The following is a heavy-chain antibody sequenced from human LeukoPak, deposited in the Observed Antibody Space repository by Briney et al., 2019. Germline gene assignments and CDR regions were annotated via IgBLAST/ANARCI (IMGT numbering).Heavy chain of an antibody. CDR2: ISSSSSYI. CDR3: ARDPDGYGDYGTPLYFDY. Sequence: GGSLRLSCAASGFTFSSYSMNWVRQAPGKGLEWVSSISSSSSYIYYADSVKGRFTISRDNAKNSLYLQMNSLRAEDTAVYYCARDPDGYGDYGTPLYFDYWGQGTLVTVSS. J-gene: IGHJ4*02. V-gene: IGHV3-21*01. D-gene: IGHD4-17*01. CDR1: GFTFSSYS.